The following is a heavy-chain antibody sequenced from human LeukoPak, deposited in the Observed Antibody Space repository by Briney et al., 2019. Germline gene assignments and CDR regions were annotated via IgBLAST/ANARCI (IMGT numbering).Heavy chain of an antibody. J-gene: IGHJ4*02. CDR2: ISYDGSNK. V-gene: IGHV3-30*18. Sequence: GGSLRLSCAASGFTFSSYGMHWVRQAPGKGLEWVAVISYDGSNKYYADSVKGRFTISRDNSMNTLYLQMNSLRAEDTAVYYCAKDRGGNFDYWGQGTLVTVSS. CDR1: GFTFSSYG. D-gene: IGHD2-15*01. CDR3: AKDRGGNFDY.